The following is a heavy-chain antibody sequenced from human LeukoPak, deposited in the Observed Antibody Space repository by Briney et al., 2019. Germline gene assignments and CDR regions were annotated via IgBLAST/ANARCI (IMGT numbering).Heavy chain of an antibody. Sequence: PSQTLSLTCTVSDGSISSGSYYWSWIRHPAGKGLEWIGRIYTSGSTNYNPPLKSRVTLSVDTSKNQFSLKLSSVTAADTAVYYCARGSEDDSSPTDWGQGTLVTVSS. J-gene: IGHJ4*02. CDR3: ARGSEDDSSPTD. CDR1: DGSISSGSYY. V-gene: IGHV4-61*02. CDR2: IYTSGST. D-gene: IGHD3-22*01.